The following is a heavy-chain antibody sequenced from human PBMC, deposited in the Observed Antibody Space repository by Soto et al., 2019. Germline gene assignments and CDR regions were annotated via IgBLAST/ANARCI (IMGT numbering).Heavy chain of an antibody. D-gene: IGHD6-13*01. CDR1: VFTFDDYA. Sequence: PGWSLRLACAASVFTFDDYAMQWVRQVPGKCLEWVSGINWNSGSIGYGDSVKGRFAISRDNAKNSLHLQMNSLSAEDTAFYYCVKDESINWYSGHFRHWGQGTLVTVSS. J-gene: IGHJ1*01. CDR2: INWNSGSI. V-gene: IGHV3-9*01. CDR3: VKDESINWYSGHFRH.